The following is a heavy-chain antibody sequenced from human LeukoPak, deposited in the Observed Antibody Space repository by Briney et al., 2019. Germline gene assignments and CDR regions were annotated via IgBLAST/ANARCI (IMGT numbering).Heavy chain of an antibody. J-gene: IGHJ4*02. CDR3: ARDKEDYGDYVAY. CDR2: ISYDGSNK. Sequence: GRSLRLSCAASGFTISSYAMHWVRQAPGKGLEWVAVISYDGSNKYYADSVKGRFTISRDNSKNTLYLQMNSLRAEDTAVYYCARDKEDYGDYVAYWGQGTLVTVSS. V-gene: IGHV3-30-3*01. CDR1: GFTISSYA. D-gene: IGHD4-17*01.